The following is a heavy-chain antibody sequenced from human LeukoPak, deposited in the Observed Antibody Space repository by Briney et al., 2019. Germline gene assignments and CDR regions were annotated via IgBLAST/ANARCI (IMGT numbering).Heavy chain of an antibody. CDR2: INPNSGST. J-gene: IGHJ4*02. Sequence: GASVKVSCKASGYTFTGYYMHWVRRAPGQGLEWMGWINPNSGSTNYAQKFQGWVTMTRDTSISTAYMELSRLRSDDTAVYYCARDHGYSYGPFDYWGQGTLVTVSS. D-gene: IGHD5-18*01. CDR1: GYTFTGYY. CDR3: ARDHGYSYGPFDY. V-gene: IGHV1-2*04.